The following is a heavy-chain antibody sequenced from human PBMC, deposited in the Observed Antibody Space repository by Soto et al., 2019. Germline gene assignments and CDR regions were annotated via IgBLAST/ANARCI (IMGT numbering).Heavy chain of an antibody. CDR2: VYYTGGT. CDR1: GESINNGGYY. J-gene: IGHJ6*02. V-gene: IGHV4-31*03. CDR3: ARDLPQYGSGSYPHYYGMDV. Sequence: QVQLQESGPGLVKPSQTLSLTCTVSGESINNGGYYWSWIRQHPGKGLEWIGYVYYTGGTYYNPSLKSRLTISVDRSQNQFSLKLSSVTAADTAVYYCARDLPQYGSGSYPHYYGMDVWGQGTTVTVSS. D-gene: IGHD3-10*01.